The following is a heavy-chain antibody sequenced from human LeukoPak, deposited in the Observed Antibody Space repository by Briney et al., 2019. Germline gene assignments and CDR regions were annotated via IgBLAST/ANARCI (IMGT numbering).Heavy chain of an antibody. V-gene: IGHV4-34*01. CDR2: INHSGST. CDR3: ARDRAVGATTLFDY. J-gene: IGHJ4*02. Sequence: SETLSLTCAVYGGSFSGYYWSWIRQPPGKGREWIGEINHSGSTNYNPSLKSRVPISVDTSKNQFSLKLSSVTAAETAVYYCARDRAVGATTLFDYWGQGTLVTVSS. CDR1: GGSFSGYY. D-gene: IGHD1-26*01.